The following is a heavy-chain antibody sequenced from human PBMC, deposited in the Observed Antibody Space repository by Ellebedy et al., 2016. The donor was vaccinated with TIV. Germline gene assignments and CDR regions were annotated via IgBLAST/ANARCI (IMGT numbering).Heavy chain of an antibody. D-gene: IGHD5-12*01. V-gene: IGHV3-23*05. Sequence: GGSLRLSXAASEVTLSSYVIHWVRQAPGSGLEWISVIDISGSPTFYADSVKGRFTISRDNSKNLVSLEMNSLRGEDTAIYFCARKGYGSGYSDALDMWGLGTMVTVSS. CDR1: EVTLSSYV. CDR2: IDISGSPT. CDR3: ARKGYGSGYSDALDM. J-gene: IGHJ3*02.